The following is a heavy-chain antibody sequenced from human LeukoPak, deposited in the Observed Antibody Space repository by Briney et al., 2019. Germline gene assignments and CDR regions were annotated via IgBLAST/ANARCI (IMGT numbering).Heavy chain of an antibody. CDR3: VRELRGGTFDF. D-gene: IGHD5-24*01. V-gene: IGHV1-46*01. CDR1: GYTFTSYY. Sequence: ASVKVSCKASGYTFTSYYIHWVRQAPGQGLEWMGIIIPSGGSTNYPPKFQGRITVTRDTSTSIVYMELSRLRSEDTAMYYCVRELRGGTFDFWGQGTLVTVSS. J-gene: IGHJ4*02. CDR2: IIPSGGST.